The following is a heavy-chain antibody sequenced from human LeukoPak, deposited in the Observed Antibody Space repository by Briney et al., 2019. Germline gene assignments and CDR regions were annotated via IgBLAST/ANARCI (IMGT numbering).Heavy chain of an antibody. D-gene: IGHD6-19*01. CDR3: ARDIAVAGTDLIFDY. J-gene: IGHJ4*02. CDR2: INPNSGGT. V-gene: IGHV1-2*02. Sequence: ASVKVSCKASGYTFTGYYMHWVRQAPGQGLEWMGWINPNSGGTNYAQKFQGRVTMTRDTSISTAYMELSRLRSDDTAVYYCARDIAVAGTDLIFDYWGQGTLVTVSS. CDR1: GYTFTGYY.